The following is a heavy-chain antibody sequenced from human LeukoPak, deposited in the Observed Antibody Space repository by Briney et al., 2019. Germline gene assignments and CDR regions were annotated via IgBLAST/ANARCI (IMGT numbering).Heavy chain of an antibody. CDR3: ARAATIFGVITPHDVFDL. CDR2: IYPSGST. Sequence: SETLSLTCLVSGASFNNNNYYWNWIRQPAGKGPEWIGRIYPSGSTNYNPSLESRVAISADTSMNQFSLRLTSVTAADTAVYYCARAATIFGVITPHDVFDLWGQGTKVTVSS. J-gene: IGHJ3*01. D-gene: IGHD3-3*01. V-gene: IGHV4-61*02. CDR1: GASFNNNNYY.